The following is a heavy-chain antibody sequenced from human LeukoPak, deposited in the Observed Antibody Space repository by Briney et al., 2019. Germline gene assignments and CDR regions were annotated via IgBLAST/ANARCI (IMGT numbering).Heavy chain of an antibody. CDR2: ISYDGSNK. V-gene: IGHV3-30*18. Sequence: PGRSLRLSCAASGFTFSSYGMHWVRQAPGKGLEWVAVISYDGSNKYYADSVKGRFTISRDNSKNTLYLQMYSLRAEDTAVYYCANPGLFEDFDYWGQGTLVTVSS. J-gene: IGHJ4*02. CDR1: GFTFSSYG. CDR3: ANPGLFEDFDY.